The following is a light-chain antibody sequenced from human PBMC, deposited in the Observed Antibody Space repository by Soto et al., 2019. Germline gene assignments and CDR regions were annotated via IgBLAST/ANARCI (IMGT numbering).Light chain of an antibody. CDR1: SSDVGAFNY. CDR3: CSYASGSIYV. CDR2: EVG. J-gene: IGLJ1*01. V-gene: IGLV2-14*01. Sequence: QSARTHPCSVSGSPGQSISISCTVTSSDVGAFNYVSWYLQYPGKAPKLMIYEVGNRPSGVSNRFSGSKSGNTASLTISGLQAEDEADYYCCSYASGSIYVFGTGTKVTVL.